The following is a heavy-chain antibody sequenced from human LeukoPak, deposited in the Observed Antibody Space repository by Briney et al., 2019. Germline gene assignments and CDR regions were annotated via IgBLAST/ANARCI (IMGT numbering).Heavy chain of an antibody. D-gene: IGHD2-2*01. Sequence: GASVKVSCKSCGYTFTNYDINWVREATGQGREWGGGMNPNSGNTGYAQKFRGRVTMTRNTSISRAYMEMSSMRSNDPDVYYCARGGSCSSTRRYHHYVGYYPYGMDVCGHQTTATVSS. CDR2: MNPNSGNT. CDR3: ARGGSCSSTRRYHHYVGYYPYGMDV. CDR1: GYTFTNYD. J-gene: IGHJ6*02. V-gene: IGHV1-8*01.